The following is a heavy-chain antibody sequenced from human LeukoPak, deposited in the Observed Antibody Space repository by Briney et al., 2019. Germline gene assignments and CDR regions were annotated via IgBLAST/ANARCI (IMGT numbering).Heavy chain of an antibody. CDR2: INHSGST. V-gene: IGHV4-34*01. D-gene: IGHD3-16*02. Sequence: SETLSLTCAVYGGSFSGYYWSWIRQPPGKGLEWIGEINHSGSTNYNPSLKSRVTISVDTSKNQFSLKLRSVTAADTAVYYCARDRQSEAWFDPWGQGTLVTVSS. CDR1: GGSFSGYY. J-gene: IGHJ5*02. CDR3: ARDRQSEAWFDP.